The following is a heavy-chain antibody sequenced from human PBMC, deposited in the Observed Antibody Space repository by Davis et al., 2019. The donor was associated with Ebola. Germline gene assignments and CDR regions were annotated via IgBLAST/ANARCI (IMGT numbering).Heavy chain of an antibody. J-gene: IGHJ6*02. CDR2: INAGNGNP. CDR1: GYTFTSYA. CDR3: ARGSSKAYYYYGMDV. V-gene: IGHV1-3*01. Sequence: AASVKVSCKASGYTFTSYAMHWVRQAPGQRLEWMGWINAGNGNPKYSQKFQGRVTITRDTSASTAYMELRSLRSEDTAVYYCARGSSKAYYYYGMDVWGQGTTVTVSS. D-gene: IGHD6-6*01.